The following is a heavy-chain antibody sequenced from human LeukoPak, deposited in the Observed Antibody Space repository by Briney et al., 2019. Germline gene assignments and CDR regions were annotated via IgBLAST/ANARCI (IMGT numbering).Heavy chain of an antibody. CDR2: IYYSGST. CDR1: GGSISSSSYY. Sequence: SETLSLTCTISGGSISSSSYYWGWIRQPPGKGLEWIGSIYYSGSTNYNPSLKSRVTISVDTSKNQFSLKLSSVTAADTAVYYWARSSGRNFDYWGQGTLVTVPS. J-gene: IGHJ4*02. V-gene: IGHV4-39*07. CDR3: ARSSGRNFDY. D-gene: IGHD3-10*01.